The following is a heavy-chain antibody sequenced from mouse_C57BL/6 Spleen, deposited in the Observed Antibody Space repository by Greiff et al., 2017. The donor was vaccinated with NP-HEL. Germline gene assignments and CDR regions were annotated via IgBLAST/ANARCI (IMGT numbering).Heavy chain of an antibody. CDR1: GYAFSSSW. D-gene: IGHD1-3*01. V-gene: IGHV1-82*01. Sequence: QVQLQQSGPELVKPGASVKISCKASGYAFSSSWMNWVKQRPGKGLEWIGRIYPGDGDTNYNGKFKGKATLTADQSSSTAYMQLSSLTSEDSAVYFCAREVGYWGKGTTLTVSS. CDR2: IYPGDGDT. CDR3: AREVGY. J-gene: IGHJ2*01.